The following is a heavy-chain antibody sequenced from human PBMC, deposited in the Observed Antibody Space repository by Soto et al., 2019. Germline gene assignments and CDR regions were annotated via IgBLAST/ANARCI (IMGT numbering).Heavy chain of an antibody. CDR1: AGSCSDYG. Sequence: LETLRLRWGVYAGSCSDYGWNWIRQSPGKGLEWIGKIKHSGSTNYNPSLKSRVTISVDASKNQVSLRLTSVTAADTAVYYCARVGGVAARTFDYWGQGTVVTVSS. CDR2: IKHSGST. CDR3: ARVGGVAARTFDY. J-gene: IGHJ4*02. D-gene: IGHD2-15*01. V-gene: IGHV4-34*01.